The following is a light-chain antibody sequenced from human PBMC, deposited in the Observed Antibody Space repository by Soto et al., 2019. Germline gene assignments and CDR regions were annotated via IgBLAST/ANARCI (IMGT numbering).Light chain of an antibody. J-gene: IGKJ5*01. Sequence: EIVMTQSPATLTVSPGERATLSCRASQSAGTNLAWYQQKPGQAPGLLIHGAFTRATGIPARFSGSGSGTEFTLTISSLQSEDFAVFYCQQYNQWPITFGQGTRLEI. CDR2: GAF. V-gene: IGKV3-15*01. CDR1: QSAGTN. CDR3: QQYNQWPIT.